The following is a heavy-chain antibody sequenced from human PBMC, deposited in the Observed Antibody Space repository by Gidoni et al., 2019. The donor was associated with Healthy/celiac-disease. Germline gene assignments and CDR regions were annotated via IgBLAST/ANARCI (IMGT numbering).Heavy chain of an antibody. CDR3: ATADLHAYFDY. J-gene: IGHJ4*02. V-gene: IGHV1-69-2*01. Sequence: EVLLVHSGAEVTNPVATVKISCKVSGYTFTDDYMHWVQQAPGKGLAWMGIVDPEDGETIYAGMSKGRVTITADTYTDTAYMELSSLRSEDTAVYYCATADLHAYFDYWGQGTLVTVSS. CDR1: GYTFTDDY. CDR2: VDPEDGET.